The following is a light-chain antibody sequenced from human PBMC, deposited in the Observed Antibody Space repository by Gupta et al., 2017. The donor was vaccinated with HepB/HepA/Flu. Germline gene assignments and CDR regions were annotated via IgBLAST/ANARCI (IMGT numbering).Light chain of an antibody. CDR3: QQTDGTPIT. Sequence: DIQMTQSPSSLSASVGDRVTITCRASQSISNYLNWYQQKPGKAPKLLIHVAFTLLSGVPSRFSGSGSGTDFTLTITRLQPEDFATYYCQQTDGTPITFGGGTKVVIK. CDR2: VAF. V-gene: IGKV1-39*01. J-gene: IGKJ4*01. CDR1: QSISNY.